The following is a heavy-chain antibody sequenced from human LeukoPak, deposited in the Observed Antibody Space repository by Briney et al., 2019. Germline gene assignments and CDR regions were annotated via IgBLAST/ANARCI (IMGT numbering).Heavy chain of an antibody. D-gene: IGHD3-10*01. Sequence: GESLKISCKGSGYSFTSYWISWVRQMPGKGLEWMGRIDPRDSYTNYSPSFQGHVTLSADKSISTAYLQWSSLKASDTAMYYCARQAPYGSGRNNWFDPWGQGTLVTVSS. J-gene: IGHJ5*02. CDR3: ARQAPYGSGRNNWFDP. CDR1: GYSFTSYW. V-gene: IGHV5-10-1*01. CDR2: IDPRDSYT.